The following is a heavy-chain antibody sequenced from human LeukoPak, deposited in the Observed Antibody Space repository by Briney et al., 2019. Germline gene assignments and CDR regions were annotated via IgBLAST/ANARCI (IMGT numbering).Heavy chain of an antibody. CDR3: ARDSGSYGDAFDI. D-gene: IGHD1-26*01. V-gene: IGHV4-59*10. CDR2: IYTSGST. J-gene: IGHJ3*02. Sequence: SETLSLTCAVYGGSFSGYYWSWIRQPAGKGLEWIGRIYTSGSTNYNPSLKSRVTISVDTSKNQFSLKLSSVTAADTAVYYCARDSGSYGDAFDIWGQGTMVTVSS. CDR1: GGSFSGYY.